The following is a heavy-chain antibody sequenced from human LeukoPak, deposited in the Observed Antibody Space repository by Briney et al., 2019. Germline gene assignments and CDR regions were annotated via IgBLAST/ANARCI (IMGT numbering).Heavy chain of an antibody. D-gene: IGHD5-18*01. CDR2: IWYDGSNK. CDR3: ARDGPAMAPTPWYFDL. J-gene: IGHJ2*01. CDR1: GFTFSSYG. V-gene: IGHV3-33*01. Sequence: PGRSLRLSCAASGFTFSSYGMHWVRQAPGKGLEWVAVIWYDGSNKYYADSVKGRFTISRDNSKNTLYLQMNSLRAEDTAVYYCARDGPAMAPTPWYFDLWGRGTLVTVSS.